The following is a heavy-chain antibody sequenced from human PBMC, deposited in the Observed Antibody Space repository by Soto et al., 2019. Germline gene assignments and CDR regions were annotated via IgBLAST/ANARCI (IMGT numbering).Heavy chain of an antibody. Sequence: GESLKISCAASGFTFSSYWMSWVRQAPGKGLEWVANIKQDGSEKYYVDSVKGRFTISRDNAKNSLYLQMNSLRAEDTAVYYCARDYTYYDILTGYYNCWYFDLWGRGTLVTVSS. V-gene: IGHV3-7*03. CDR1: GFTFSSYW. CDR3: ARDYTYYDILTGYYNCWYFDL. D-gene: IGHD3-9*01. CDR2: IKQDGSEK. J-gene: IGHJ2*01.